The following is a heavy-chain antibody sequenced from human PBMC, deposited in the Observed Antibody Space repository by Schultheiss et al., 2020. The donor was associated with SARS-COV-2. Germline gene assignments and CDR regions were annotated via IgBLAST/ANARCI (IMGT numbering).Heavy chain of an antibody. V-gene: IGHV3-11*05. J-gene: IGHJ3*02. CDR1: GFTFSDYY. D-gene: IGHD6-19*01. CDR2: ISSSSSYT. Sequence: GGSLRLSCAASGFTFSDYYMSWIRQAPGKGLEWVSYISSSSSYTNYADSVKGRFTISRDNAKNSLYLQMNSLRAEDTAVYYCARDRDSSGHDAFDIWGQGTMVTVS. CDR3: ARDRDSSGHDAFDI.